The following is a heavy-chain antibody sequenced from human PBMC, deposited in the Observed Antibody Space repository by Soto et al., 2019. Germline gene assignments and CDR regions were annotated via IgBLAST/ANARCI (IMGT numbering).Heavy chain of an antibody. CDR2: IYPGDSDT. V-gene: IGHV5-51*01. Sequence: WVRQMPGKGLEWMGIIYPGDSDTRYSPSFQGQVTISADKSISTAYLQWSSLKASDTAMYYCARRSSSWYGYYYYYGMDVWGQGTTVTVSS. D-gene: IGHD6-13*01. J-gene: IGHJ6*02. CDR3: ARRSSSWYGYYYYYGMDV.